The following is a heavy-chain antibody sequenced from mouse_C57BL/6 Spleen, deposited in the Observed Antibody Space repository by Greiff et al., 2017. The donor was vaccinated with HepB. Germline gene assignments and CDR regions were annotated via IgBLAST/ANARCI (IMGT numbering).Heavy chain of an antibody. V-gene: IGHV5-16*01. CDR3: ARDGNSYAMDY. CDR1: GFTFSDYY. Sequence: EVMLVESEGGLVQPGSSMKLSCTASGFTFSDYYMAWVRQVPEKGLEWVANINYDGSSTYYLDSLKSRFIISRDNAKNILYLQMSSLKSEDTATYYCARDGNSYAMDYRGQGTSVTVSS. J-gene: IGHJ4*01. CDR2: INYDGSST. D-gene: IGHD2-1*01.